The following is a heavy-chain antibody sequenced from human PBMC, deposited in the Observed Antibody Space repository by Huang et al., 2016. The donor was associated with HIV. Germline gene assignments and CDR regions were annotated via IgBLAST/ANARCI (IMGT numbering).Heavy chain of an antibody. J-gene: IGHJ4*02. Sequence: VQLVESGGGVVQPGRSLRLACAASGFSFSTYGLHGVRQAPGKWLEWGAVISYDGSNKYYAHSVKGRFTISRDTSENKVYLQMNSLRHEDTAVYYCAKNGADEEWDIDYWGQGTLVTVSS. CDR2: ISYDGSNK. CDR1: GFSFSTYG. D-gene: IGHD1-26*01. V-gene: IGHV3-30*18. CDR3: AKNGADEEWDIDY.